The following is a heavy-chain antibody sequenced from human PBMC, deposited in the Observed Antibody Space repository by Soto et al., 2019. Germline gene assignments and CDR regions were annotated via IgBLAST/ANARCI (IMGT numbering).Heavy chain of an antibody. CDR2: IYPGDSDT. CDR3: ARQISNFRSYYYAMEV. J-gene: IGHJ6*02. CDR1: GYTFTDYW. V-gene: IGHV5-51*01. D-gene: IGHD4-4*01. Sequence: GESLKISCKGSGYTFTDYWIGWVRQLPGKGLEWMGIIYPGDSDTRYSPSFQCHVTITVDKSTSIAYLQWNTLRASDTAMYYCARQISNFRSYYYAMEVWGQVTTGAVSS.